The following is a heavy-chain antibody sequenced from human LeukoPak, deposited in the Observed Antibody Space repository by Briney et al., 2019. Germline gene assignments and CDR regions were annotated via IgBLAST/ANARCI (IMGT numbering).Heavy chain of an antibody. CDR2: IRYDGTNK. V-gene: IGHV3-30*02. D-gene: IGHD2-2*02. J-gene: IGHJ4*02. CDR1: GFSFSTFG. CDR3: AKGYCSGTSCYTGLDY. Sequence: PGGSLRLSCAASGFSFSTFGMHWVRQAPGKGLEWVAFIRYDGTNKYYAESVKGRFTISRDNSKNTLFLQMDSLRAEDTAVYYCAKGYCSGTSCYTGLDYWGQGTLVTVSS.